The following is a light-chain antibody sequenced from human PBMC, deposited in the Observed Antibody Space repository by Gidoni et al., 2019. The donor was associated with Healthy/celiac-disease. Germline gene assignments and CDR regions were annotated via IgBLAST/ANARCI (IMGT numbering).Light chain of an antibody. CDR3: QQYGSTLTWT. Sequence: DIVLTQSPGTLSLSPGERATLSCRASQSVSSSYLAWYQQKPGQSARLLIYDASSRATSGPDRFSGSGSGTDFTLTISRMEPEDFAVYYCQQYGSTLTWTFGQGTKVEIK. V-gene: IGKV3-20*01. CDR2: DAS. J-gene: IGKJ1*01. CDR1: QSVSSSY.